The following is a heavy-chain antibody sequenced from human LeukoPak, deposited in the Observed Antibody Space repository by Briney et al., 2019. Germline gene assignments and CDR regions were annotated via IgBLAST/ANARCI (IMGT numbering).Heavy chain of an antibody. Sequence: PGGSLRLSSATSGFTFSSYAMSWGRHELGKGLEWGSGISGSGGSTYYADSVKGRFTISRDNSKNTLYLQMNSLRAEDTAVYYCASKGIVATPIGLFDYWGQGTLVTVSS. CDR2: ISGSGGST. D-gene: IGHD2-15*01. J-gene: IGHJ4*02. CDR1: GFTFSSYA. CDR3: ASKGIVATPIGLFDY. V-gene: IGHV3-23*01.